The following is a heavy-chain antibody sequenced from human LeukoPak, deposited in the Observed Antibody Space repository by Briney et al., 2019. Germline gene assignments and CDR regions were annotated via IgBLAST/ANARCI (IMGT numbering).Heavy chain of an antibody. Sequence: SETLSLTCTVFRGSISGYYWSWLRQPPGKGLEWIAYMYYSGGDTDYNPSLNSRVAISVDTSTNQVSLKLRSVTAADTAVYYCARGHYGFDPWGQGILVTVSS. CDR1: RGSISGYY. V-gene: IGHV4-59*08. D-gene: IGHD3-16*01. J-gene: IGHJ5*02. CDR3: ARGHYGFDP. CDR2: MYYSGGDT.